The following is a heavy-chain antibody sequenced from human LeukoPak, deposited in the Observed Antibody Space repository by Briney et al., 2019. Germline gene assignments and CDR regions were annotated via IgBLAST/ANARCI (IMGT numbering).Heavy chain of an antibody. J-gene: IGHJ4*02. V-gene: IGHV4-34*01. D-gene: IGHD5-12*01. CDR2: LNHSGST. CDR3: TRGRGRGYSGYVLVDDY. Sequence: PSETLSLTCAVYGGSFSGYYWSWIRQPPGKGLEWIGELNHSGSTNYNPSLKSRVTISVDTSKNQFSLKLTSVTAADTAVYYCTRGRGRGYSGYVLVDDYWGQGTLVTVSS. CDR1: GGSFSGYY.